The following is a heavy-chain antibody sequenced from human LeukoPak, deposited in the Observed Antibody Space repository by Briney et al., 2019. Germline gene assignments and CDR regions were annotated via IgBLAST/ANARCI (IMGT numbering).Heavy chain of an antibody. V-gene: IGHV4-34*01. CDR1: GGSFSGYY. J-gene: IGHJ4*02. Sequence: SETLSLTCAVYGGSFSGYYWSWIRQPPGKGLEWIGEINHSGSTNYNPSLKSRVTISVDTSKNQFSLKLSSVTAADTAVYYCARGRIPYDYFDYWGQGTLVTVSS. D-gene: IGHD1-14*01. CDR3: ARGRIPYDYFDY. CDR2: INHSGST.